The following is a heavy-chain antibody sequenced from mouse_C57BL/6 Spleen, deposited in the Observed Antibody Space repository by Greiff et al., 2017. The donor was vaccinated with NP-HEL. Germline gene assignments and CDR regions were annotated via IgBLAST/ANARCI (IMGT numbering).Heavy chain of an antibody. V-gene: IGHV1-82*01. CDR1: GYAFSSSW. CDR2: IYPGDGDT. CDR3: ALLYYGSSYGFAY. D-gene: IGHD1-1*01. Sequence: QVQLQQSGPELVKPGASVKISCKASGYAFSSSWMNWVKQRPGKGLEWIGRIYPGDGDTNYNGKFKGKATLTADKSSSTAYMQLSSLTSEDSAVYFCALLYYGSSYGFAYWGQGTLVTVSA. J-gene: IGHJ3*01.